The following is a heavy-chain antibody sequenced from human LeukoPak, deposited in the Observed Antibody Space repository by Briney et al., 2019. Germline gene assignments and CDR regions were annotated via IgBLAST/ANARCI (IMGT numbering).Heavy chain of an antibody. J-gene: IGHJ5*02. CDR3: ARDYLLEAGNWFDP. D-gene: IGHD6-13*01. Sequence: GGSLRLSCAASGFTVSSNYMSWVCQAPGKGLEWVSSISSSSSYIYYADSVKGRFTISRDNAKNSLYLQMNSLRAEDTAVYYCARDYLLEAGNWFDPWGQGTLVTVSS. CDR1: GFTVSSNY. V-gene: IGHV3-21*01. CDR2: ISSSSSYI.